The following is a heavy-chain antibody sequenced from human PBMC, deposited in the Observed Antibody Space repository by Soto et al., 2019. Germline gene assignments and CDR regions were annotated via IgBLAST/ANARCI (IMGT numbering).Heavy chain of an antibody. CDR2: ISSNGGST. CDR3: ARDQTQDDYGDPYYYYYYMDV. J-gene: IGHJ6*03. Sequence: PGGTLRLSCAASGFTFSSYAMHRVRQAPGKGLEYVSAISSNGGSTYYANSVKGRFTISRDNSKNTLYLQMGSLRAEDMAVYYCARDQTQDDYGDPYYYYYYMDVWGKGTTVTVSS. CDR1: GFTFSSYA. D-gene: IGHD4-17*01. V-gene: IGHV3-64*01.